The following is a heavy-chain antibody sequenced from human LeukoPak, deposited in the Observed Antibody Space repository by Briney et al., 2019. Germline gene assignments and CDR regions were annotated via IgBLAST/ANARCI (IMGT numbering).Heavy chain of an antibody. D-gene: IGHD3-10*01. Sequence: NPGGSLRLSCTASGFTFGDYAVSWFRQAPGKGLEWVGFIRSKAYGGTTEYAASVKGRFTISRDDSKSIAYLQMNSLKTEDTAVYYCTAEVGAMVRGVIRGYYFDYWGQGTLVTVSS. CDR1: GFTFGDYA. J-gene: IGHJ4*02. V-gene: IGHV3-49*05. CDR2: IRSKAYGGTT. CDR3: TAEVGAMVRGVIRGYYFDY.